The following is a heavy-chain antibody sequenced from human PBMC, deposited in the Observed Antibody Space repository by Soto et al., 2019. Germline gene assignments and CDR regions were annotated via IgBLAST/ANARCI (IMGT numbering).Heavy chain of an antibody. J-gene: IGHJ5*02. CDR1: GGTFSSYT. Sequence: QVQLVQSGAEVQKPGSSVKVSCKASGGTFSSYTISWVRQAPGQGLEWMGRIIPILGIANYAQKFQGRVTITADKSTSTAYMELSSLRSEDTAVYYCAREEGRLTTVTAVRWFDPWGQGTLVTVSS. CDR2: IIPILGIA. CDR3: AREEGRLTTVTAVRWFDP. D-gene: IGHD4-17*01. V-gene: IGHV1-69*08.